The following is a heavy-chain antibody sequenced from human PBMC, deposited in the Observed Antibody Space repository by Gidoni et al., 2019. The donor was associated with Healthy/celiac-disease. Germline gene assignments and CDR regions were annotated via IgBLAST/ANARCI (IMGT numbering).Heavy chain of an antibody. CDR1: GFTFSSYA. CDR3: AKGIIAHGLPLG. D-gene: IGHD2-15*01. CDR2: SSGSGGSP. Sequence: EVQLLESGGGLVQPGGSLRLSCAACGFTFSSYAMSWVRQAPGKGLEWVCASSGSGGSPYYADSVKGRFTISRDNSKNTLYLQMNSLRAEDTAVYYCAKGIIAHGLPLGWGQGTLVTVSS. V-gene: IGHV3-23*01. J-gene: IGHJ4*02.